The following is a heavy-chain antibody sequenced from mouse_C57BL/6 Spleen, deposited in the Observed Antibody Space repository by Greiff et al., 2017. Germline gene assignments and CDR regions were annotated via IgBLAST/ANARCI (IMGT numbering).Heavy chain of an antibody. V-gene: IGHV1-81*01. J-gene: IGHJ3*01. CDR3: ARGDFDDLFAY. Sequence: VQLVESGAELARPGASVKLSCKASGYTFTSYGISWVKQRTGQGLEWIGEIYPRSGSTNYNEKFKSKATLTVDTSSSTAYMQLSSLTSEDSAVYYCARGDFDDLFAYWGQGTLVTVSA. D-gene: IGHD2-3*01. CDR2: IYPRSGST. CDR1: GYTFTSYG.